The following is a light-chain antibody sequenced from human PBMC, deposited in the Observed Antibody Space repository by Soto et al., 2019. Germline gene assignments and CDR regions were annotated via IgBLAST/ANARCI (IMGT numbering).Light chain of an antibody. Sequence: EIVLTQSPATLSWSPGERATLSCRASQSVSGSFAWYQQKPCQSPRLLIYSSSNRSTGIPASFSGSGYGTDFTLSISCLEPEDFAVYYCQHRHYWSLTLGGGTRVDIK. V-gene: IGKV3-11*01. J-gene: IGKJ4*01. CDR3: QHRHYWSLT. CDR1: QSVSGS. CDR2: SSS.